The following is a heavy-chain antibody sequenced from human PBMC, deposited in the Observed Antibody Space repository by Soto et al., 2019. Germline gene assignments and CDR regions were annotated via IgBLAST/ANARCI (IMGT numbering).Heavy chain of an antibody. D-gene: IGHD3-10*01. J-gene: IGHJ4*02. CDR2: IDHSGST. Sequence: QVHLQQWGAGLLKPSETLSLTCAVFGGSFSGYYWSWIRQPPGKGLEWIGEIDHSGSTNYNPSLKSRVTTSVDTSKNQCSLKLTSVTAADTAVYYCARYGSGILFDDWGQGALVTVSS. CDR1: GGSFSGYY. V-gene: IGHV4-34*01. CDR3: ARYGSGILFDD.